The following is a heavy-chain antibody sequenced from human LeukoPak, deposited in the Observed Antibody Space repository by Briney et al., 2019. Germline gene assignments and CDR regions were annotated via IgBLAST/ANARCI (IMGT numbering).Heavy chain of an antibody. CDR1: GFTFSSYS. Sequence: PGGSLRLSCAASGFTFSSYSMNWVRQAPGKGLEWVSSISSSSSYIYCADSVKGRFIISRDNAKNSLYLQMNSLRAEDTAVYYCASVSTVTTEAPLDYWGQGTLVTVSS. D-gene: IGHD4-17*01. CDR2: ISSSSSYI. V-gene: IGHV3-21*01. J-gene: IGHJ4*02. CDR3: ASVSTVTTEAPLDY.